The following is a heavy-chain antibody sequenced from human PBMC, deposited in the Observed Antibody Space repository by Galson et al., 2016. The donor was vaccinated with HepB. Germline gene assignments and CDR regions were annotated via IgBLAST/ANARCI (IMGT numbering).Heavy chain of an antibody. J-gene: IGHJ4*02. CDR1: GFTFSSYA. Sequence: SLRLSCAASGFTFSSYAMSWVRQAPGKGLEWVSAISGSGGSTYYADSVKGRFTISRDNLKNTVDLQMNSLRAEDTAVYYCAKGFGATYYDILTGNDGWGQGTLVTVSS. D-gene: IGHD3-9*01. CDR3: AKGFGATYYDILTGNDG. V-gene: IGHV3-23*01. CDR2: ISGSGGST.